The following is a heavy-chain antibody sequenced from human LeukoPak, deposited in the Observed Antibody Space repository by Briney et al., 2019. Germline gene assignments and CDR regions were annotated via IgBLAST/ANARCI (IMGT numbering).Heavy chain of an antibody. CDR2: IYYSGST. D-gene: IGHD2-2*01. V-gene: IGHV4-30-4*01. CDR3: ASHLVVPAAMDNYYGMDV. CDR1: GGSISSGDYY. J-gene: IGHJ6*04. Sequence: SQTLSLTCTVSGGSISSGDYYWSWIRQPPGKGLEWIGYIYYSGSTYYNPSLKSRVTISVDTSKNQSSLKLSSVTAADTAVYYCASHLVVPAAMDNYYGMDVWGKGTTVTVSS.